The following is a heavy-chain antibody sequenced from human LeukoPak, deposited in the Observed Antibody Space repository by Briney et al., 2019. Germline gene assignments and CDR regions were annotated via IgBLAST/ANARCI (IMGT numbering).Heavy chain of an antibody. V-gene: IGHV3-23*01. CDR3: ARYWNDRYFDY. CDR2: ISGSGGST. Sequence: PGGSLRLSCGASGFTFSSYAMSWVRQAPGKGLEWVSSISGSGGSTYYADFVKGRFTVSRDSSKNTLYLQMNSLRAEDTAVYFCARYWNDRYFDYWGQGSPVTVSS. J-gene: IGHJ4*02. D-gene: IGHD1-1*01. CDR1: GFTFSSYA.